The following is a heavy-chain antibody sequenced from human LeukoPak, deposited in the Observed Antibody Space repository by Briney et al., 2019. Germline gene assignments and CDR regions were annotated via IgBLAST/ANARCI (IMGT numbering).Heavy chain of an antibody. V-gene: IGHV3-15*01. D-gene: IGHD3-22*01. CDR2: IKSKRDGGTA. J-gene: IGHJ4*02. Sequence: GGSLRLSCAASGFTVSSNYMSWVRQAPGKGLEWVGRIKSKRDGGTADYAAPVKGRFTMSRDDSKNTVYLQMNSLEPEDTAVYYCTTAALFYDSSGYPPFDSWGQGTLVTVSS. CDR3: TTAALFYDSSGYPPFDS. CDR1: GFTVSSNY.